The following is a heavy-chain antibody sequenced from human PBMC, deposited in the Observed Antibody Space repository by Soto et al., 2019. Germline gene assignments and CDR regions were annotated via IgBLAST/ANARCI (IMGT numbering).Heavy chain of an antibody. CDR3: TTGPAPAYCGGDCYSDPFDY. J-gene: IGHJ4*02. D-gene: IGHD2-21*02. CDR2: IKSKTDGGTT. V-gene: IGHV3-15*07. CDR1: GFTFSNAW. Sequence: GGSRRLSCAASGFTFSNAWMNWVRQAPGKGLEWVGRIKSKTDGGTTDYAAPVKGRFTISRDDSKNTLYLQMNSLKTEDTAVYYCTTGPAPAYCGGDCYSDPFDYWGQGTLVTVSS.